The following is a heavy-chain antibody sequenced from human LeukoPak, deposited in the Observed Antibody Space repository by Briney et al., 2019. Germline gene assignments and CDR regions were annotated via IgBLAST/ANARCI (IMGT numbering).Heavy chain of an antibody. CDR3: AREVGWFGELAGY. CDR2: IYSGGST. V-gene: IGHV3-66*01. D-gene: IGHD3-10*01. CDR1: GFTVSSTY. Sequence: PGGSLRLSCAASGFTVSSTYMSWVRQAPGKGLEWVSVIYSGGSTFYADSVKGRFTISRDNSKNTLYLQMNSLRVEDTAVYYCAREVGWFGELAGYWGQGTLVTVSS. J-gene: IGHJ4*02.